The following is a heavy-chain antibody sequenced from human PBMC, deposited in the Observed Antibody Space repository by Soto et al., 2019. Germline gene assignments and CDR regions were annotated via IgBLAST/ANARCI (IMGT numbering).Heavy chain of an antibody. J-gene: IGHJ4*02. CDR2: IVVGSGNT. D-gene: IGHD3-9*01. V-gene: IGHV1-58*01. CDR3: AAICILTGHSYFDY. Sequence: SVKVSCKASGFTFTSSAVQWVRQARGQRLEWIGWIVVGSGNTNYAQKFQERVTITRDMSTSTAYMELSSLRSEDTAVYYCAAICILTGHSYFDYWGQGTLVTVSS. CDR1: GFTFTSSA.